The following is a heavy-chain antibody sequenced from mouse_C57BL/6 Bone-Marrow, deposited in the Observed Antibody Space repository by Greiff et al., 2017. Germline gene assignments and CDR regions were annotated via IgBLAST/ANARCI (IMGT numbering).Heavy chain of an antibody. CDR1: GYSITSGYY. Sequence: EVQVVESGPGLVKPSQSLSLTCSVTGYSITSGYYWNWIRQFPGNKLEWMGYISYDGSNNYNPSLKNRISITRDTSKNQFFLKLNSVTTEDTATYYCARGGIYYYGSSPYYFDYWGQGTTLTVSS. D-gene: IGHD1-1*01. V-gene: IGHV3-6*01. J-gene: IGHJ2*01. CDR3: ARGGIYYYGSSPYYFDY. CDR2: ISYDGSN.